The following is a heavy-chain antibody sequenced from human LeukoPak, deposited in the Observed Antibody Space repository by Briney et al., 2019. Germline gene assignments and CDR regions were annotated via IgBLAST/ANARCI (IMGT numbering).Heavy chain of an antibody. CDR3: ARDTIYCSGGTCYSHFDY. CDR2: ISGSGGST. V-gene: IGHV3-23*01. Sequence: PGGSLRLSCAASGFTFSSYAMSWVRQAPGKGLEWVSTISGSGGSTYYADSVKGRFTISRDNAKNSLYLQMNSLRAEDTAVYYCARDTIYCSGGTCYSHFDYWGQGTLVTVSS. J-gene: IGHJ4*02. D-gene: IGHD2-15*01. CDR1: GFTFSSYA.